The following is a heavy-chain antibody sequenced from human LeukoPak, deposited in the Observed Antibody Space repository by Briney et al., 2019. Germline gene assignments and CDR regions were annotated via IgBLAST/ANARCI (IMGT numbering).Heavy chain of an antibody. CDR2: IHSSGST. D-gene: IGHD4-17*01. CDR1: GDSISSRSYY. Sequence: SETLSLTCTVSGDSISSRSYYWAWLRQAPVKGLEWIGSIHSSGSTYYNPSLKSRPTLSVDTSKNLFSLRLISVTAADTAVYYCANSLGGDYGWFGGQFGLWGRGTLVTVSS. J-gene: IGHJ2*01. V-gene: IGHV4-39*02. CDR3: ANSLGGDYGWFGGQFGL.